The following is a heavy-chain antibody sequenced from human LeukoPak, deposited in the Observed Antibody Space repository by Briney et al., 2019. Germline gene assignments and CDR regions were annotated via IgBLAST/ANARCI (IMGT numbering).Heavy chain of an antibody. V-gene: IGHV4-61*02. CDR2: IYTSGST. CDR1: GGSISSGSYY. J-gene: IGHJ4*02. CDR3: ARDHSSSSDY. Sequence: SETLSLTCTVSGGSISSGSYYWSWIRQPAGKGLEWIGRIYTSGSTNYNPSLKSRVTISVDTSKNQFSLKLSSVTAADTAVCYCARDHSSSSDYWGQGTLVTVSS. D-gene: IGHD6-13*01.